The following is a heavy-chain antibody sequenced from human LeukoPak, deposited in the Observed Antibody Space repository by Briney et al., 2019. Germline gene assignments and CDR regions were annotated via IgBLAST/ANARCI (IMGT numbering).Heavy chain of an antibody. Sequence: GGSLRLSCAASGFTFSSYSMNWVRQAPGKGLEWVSSISSSSSYIYYADSVKGRFTISGDNAKNSLYLQMNSLRAEDTAVYYCARNLVVAVAVDVWGQGTTVTVSS. CDR2: ISSSSSYI. CDR1: GFTFSSYS. CDR3: ARNLVVAVAVDV. D-gene: IGHD6-19*01. V-gene: IGHV3-21*01. J-gene: IGHJ6*02.